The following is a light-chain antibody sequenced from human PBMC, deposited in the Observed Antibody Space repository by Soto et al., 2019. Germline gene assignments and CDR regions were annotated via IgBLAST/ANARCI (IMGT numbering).Light chain of an antibody. CDR3: QQFPTWT. V-gene: IGKV3-20*01. CDR2: AES. J-gene: IGKJ1*01. Sequence: EIVLTQSPGILSLSPGERATLSCRASQSVSNSYLAWYQQKPGQAPRLLMYAESNRATGIPDRFSGSGSGTDFTLTISRLEPEDFAVYYCQQFPTWTFGQGTKVEIK. CDR1: QSVSNSY.